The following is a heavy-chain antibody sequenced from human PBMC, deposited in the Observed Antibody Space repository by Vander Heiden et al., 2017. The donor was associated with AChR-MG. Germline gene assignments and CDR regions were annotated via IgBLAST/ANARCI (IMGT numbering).Heavy chain of an antibody. D-gene: IGHD3-10*01. J-gene: IGHJ5*02. V-gene: IGHV4-34*01. Sequence: QVPLQQWGAGLLKPSETLSLPCAVYGGSLRGYSWRWIRQPPGKGLEVIGESKHSGSTNYSPSLKRRVTISVDTSKNQFSLKLSSVTAADTAVYYCARASRRTYGSGSYYKGGDWFDPWGQGTLVTVSS. CDR2: SKHSGST. CDR1: GGSLRGYS. CDR3: ARASRRTYGSGSYYKGGDWFDP.